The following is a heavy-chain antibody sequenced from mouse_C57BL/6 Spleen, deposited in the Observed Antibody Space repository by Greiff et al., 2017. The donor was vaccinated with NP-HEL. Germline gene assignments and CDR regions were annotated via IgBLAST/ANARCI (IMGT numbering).Heavy chain of an antibody. CDR3: ARSSYYSNYGYAMDY. D-gene: IGHD2-5*01. CDR2: LYPGDGDT. J-gene: IGHJ4*01. CDR1: GYAFSSSW. Sequence: QVQLKESGPELVKPGASAKISCKASGYAFSSSWMNWVKQRPGKGLEWIGRLYPGDGDTNYNGKFKGKATLTADKSSSTAYMQLSSLTSEDSAVYFCARSSYYSNYGYAMDYWGQGTSVTVSS. V-gene: IGHV1-82*01.